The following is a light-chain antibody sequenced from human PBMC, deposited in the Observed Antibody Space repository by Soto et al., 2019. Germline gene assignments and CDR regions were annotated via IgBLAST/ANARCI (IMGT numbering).Light chain of an antibody. Sequence: DAVLTQSPLSLPVTLGQPASISCRSSQSLVFGDGNTYLNWFQQRPGQSPRRLIYKVSNRDSGVPDRVRGSASGTDFTLKISRVEAEDVGLYYCMQATHWPYTFGQGTKLEIK. CDR2: KVS. CDR3: MQATHWPYT. V-gene: IGKV2-30*01. J-gene: IGKJ2*01. CDR1: QSLVFGDGNTY.